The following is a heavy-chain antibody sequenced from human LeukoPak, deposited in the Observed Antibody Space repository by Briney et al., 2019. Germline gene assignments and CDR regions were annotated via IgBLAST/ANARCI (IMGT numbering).Heavy chain of an antibody. D-gene: IGHD2-2*01. V-gene: IGHV1-18*01. CDR3: ARVGRDCSTINCYWGDWLDP. Sequence: ASVRVSFKASGYSFTNYGITWVREAPGQGPEWMGWVSVSTGSTHYAQSVQGRVTMTTDTSTGTAYIELRSLRSDDTAVYYCARVGRDCSTINCYWGDWLDPWGQGTQVIVSS. J-gene: IGHJ5*02. CDR1: GYSFTNYG. CDR2: VSVSTGST.